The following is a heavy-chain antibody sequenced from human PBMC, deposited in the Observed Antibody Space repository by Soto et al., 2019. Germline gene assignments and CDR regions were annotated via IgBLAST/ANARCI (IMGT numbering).Heavy chain of an antibody. D-gene: IGHD3-10*01. V-gene: IGHV3-23*01. CDR1: GFTFSSYA. Sequence: EVQLLESGGGLVQPVGSLRLSCAASGFTFSSYAMSWVRQAPGKGLEWVSVINSVDTTYYADSVKGRFTISRDNSKNTVFLQMNSLRAEDTAIYYCAKGGYGSASYYDSWGQGTLVTVSS. CDR2: INSVDTT. CDR3: AKGGYGSASYYDS. J-gene: IGHJ5*01.